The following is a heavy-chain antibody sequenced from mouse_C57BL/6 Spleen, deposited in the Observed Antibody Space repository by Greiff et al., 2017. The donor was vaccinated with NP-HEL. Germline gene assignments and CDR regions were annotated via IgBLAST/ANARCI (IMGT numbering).Heavy chain of an antibody. CDR1: GYTFTTYP. CDR2: FHPYNDDT. D-gene: IGHD2-4*01. CDR3: ARSYDYGGGFDY. J-gene: IGHJ2*01. V-gene: IGHV1-47*01. Sequence: QVQLKESGAELVKPGASVKMSCKASGYTFTTYPIEWMKQNHGKSLEWIGNFHPYNDDTKYNEKFKGKATLTVEKSSSTVYLELSRLTSDDSAVYYCARSYDYGGGFDYWGQGTTLTVSS.